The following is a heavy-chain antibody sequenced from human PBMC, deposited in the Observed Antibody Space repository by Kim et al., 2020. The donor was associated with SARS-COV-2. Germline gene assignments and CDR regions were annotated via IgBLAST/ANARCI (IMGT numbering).Heavy chain of an antibody. J-gene: IGHJ3*02. Sequence: YAQGFPGRFVFALDTSVSTAYLQISSLKAEDTAVYYCARGPPGSDNAFDIWGQGTMVTVSS. V-gene: IGHV7-4-1*02. CDR3: ARGPPGSDNAFDI. D-gene: IGHD3-10*01.